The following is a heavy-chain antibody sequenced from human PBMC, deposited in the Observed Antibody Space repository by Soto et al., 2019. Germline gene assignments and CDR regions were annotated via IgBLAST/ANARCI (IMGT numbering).Heavy chain of an antibody. V-gene: IGHV1-2*02. Sequence: ASVKVSCKASGYTFTGYYMHWVRQAPGQGLEWMGWINPNSGGTNYAQKFQGRVTMTRDTSISIAYMELSRLRSDDTAVYYCARDRNYYGSGSYPDAFDIWGQGTMVTVSS. J-gene: IGHJ3*02. CDR3: ARDRNYYGSGSYPDAFDI. D-gene: IGHD3-10*01. CDR1: GYTFTGYY. CDR2: INPNSGGT.